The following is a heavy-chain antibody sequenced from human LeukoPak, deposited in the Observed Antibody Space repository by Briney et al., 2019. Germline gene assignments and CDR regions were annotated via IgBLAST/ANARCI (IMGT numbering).Heavy chain of an antibody. J-gene: IGHJ4*02. CDR1: GGSFSGYY. Sequence: PSETLSLTCAVYGGSFSGYYWRWIRQPPGKGLEWVGEINHSGSTNYNPSLKSRVTISVDTSKNQFSLKLSSVAAADTAVYYCARGWVRGVTHFDYWGQGTLVTVSS. CDR3: ARGWVRGVTHFDY. D-gene: IGHD3-10*01. V-gene: IGHV4-34*01. CDR2: INHSGST.